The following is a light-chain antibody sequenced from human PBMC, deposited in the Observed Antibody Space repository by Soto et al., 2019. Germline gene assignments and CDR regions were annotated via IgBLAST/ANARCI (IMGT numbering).Light chain of an antibody. CDR2: GAS. CDR3: QQANSFPPT. J-gene: IGKJ4*01. Sequence: DIQMTQSPSSVSASVGDRVTITCRASQDIRTWLAWYQQRPGKAPKLLIYGASTLRSGVPSRFSGSGSGTDFTLTISSLQPEDFATYSCQQANSFPPTFGGGTKVEVK. V-gene: IGKV1D-12*01. CDR1: QDIRTW.